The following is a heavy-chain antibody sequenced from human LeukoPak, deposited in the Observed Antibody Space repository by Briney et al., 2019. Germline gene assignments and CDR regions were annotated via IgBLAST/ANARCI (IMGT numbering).Heavy chain of an antibody. CDR1: GFTFSRYT. CDR3: ARETEALDF. J-gene: IGHJ4*02. Sequence: GGSLRLSCAASGFTFSRYTMNWVRQAPGKGLEWVSYIRSSGDAIYCADSVKGRFTISRDDARNSLYLQMNSLRDEDTAVYYCARETEALDFWGQGTEVTVSS. D-gene: IGHD3-3*01. V-gene: IGHV3-48*02. CDR2: IRSSGDAI.